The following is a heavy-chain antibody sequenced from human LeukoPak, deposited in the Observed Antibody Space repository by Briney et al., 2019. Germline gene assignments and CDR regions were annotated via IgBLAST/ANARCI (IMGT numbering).Heavy chain of an antibody. CDR1: GFTFSSYA. CDR3: ARGIRAAAGRNYYYYMDV. D-gene: IGHD6-13*01. J-gene: IGHJ6*03. V-gene: IGHV3-23*01. CDR2: ISGSGGST. Sequence: PGGSLRLSCAASGFTFSSYAMSWVRQAPGKGLEWVSAISGSGGSTYYADSVKGRFTISRDNSKNTLYLQMNSLRAEDTAVYYCARGIRAAAGRNYYYYMDVWGKGTTVTVSS.